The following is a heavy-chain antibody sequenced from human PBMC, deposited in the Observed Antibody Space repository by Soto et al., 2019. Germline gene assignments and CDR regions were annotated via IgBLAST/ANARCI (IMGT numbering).Heavy chain of an antibody. CDR2: ISVTGSGT. Sequence: EVQLLESGGGLVQPGGSLGLSCAASGFTFSSYDMSWVRQAPGKGLEYVSTISVTGSGTYYADSVKGRFTIPRDNSKNTLYLQMTSLRVEDTAVYYCARTTTTKSRDYWGQGTLVTVSS. D-gene: IGHD4-17*01. V-gene: IGHV3-23*01. J-gene: IGHJ4*02. CDR1: GFTFSSYD. CDR3: ARTTTTKSRDY.